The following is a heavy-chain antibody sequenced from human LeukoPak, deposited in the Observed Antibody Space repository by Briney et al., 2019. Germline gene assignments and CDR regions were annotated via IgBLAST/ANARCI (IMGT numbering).Heavy chain of an antibody. Sequence: SGGSLRLSCAASGFTFRSYAMHWVRQAPGKGLEWVAVISYDGSNKYYADSVKGRFTISRDNSKNTLYLQMNSLRAEDTAIYYCAARPLLPPRFDYWGQGTLVTVSS. D-gene: IGHD2-15*01. CDR3: AARPLLPPRFDY. CDR2: ISYDGSNK. CDR1: GFTFRSYA. V-gene: IGHV3-30-3*01. J-gene: IGHJ4*02.